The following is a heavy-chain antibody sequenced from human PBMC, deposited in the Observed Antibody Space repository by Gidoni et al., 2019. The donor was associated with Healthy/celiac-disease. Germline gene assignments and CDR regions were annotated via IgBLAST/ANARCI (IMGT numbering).Heavy chain of an antibody. CDR3: ARDPSPDVDTAMVQYYFDY. CDR2: INPNSGGT. D-gene: IGHD5-18*01. J-gene: IGHJ4*02. V-gene: IGHV1-2*02. CDR1: GYTFPGYY. Sequence: QVQLVQSGAEVKKPGASVQVSCQASGYTFPGYYMPWVRQAPGQGLEWMGWINPNSGGTNYAQKFQGRVTMTRDTSISTAYMELSRLRSDDTAVYYCARDPSPDVDTAMVQYYFDYWGQGTLVTVSS.